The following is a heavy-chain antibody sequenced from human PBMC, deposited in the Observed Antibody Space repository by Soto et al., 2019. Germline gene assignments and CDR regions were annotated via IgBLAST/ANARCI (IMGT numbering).Heavy chain of an antibody. Sequence: QVQLVQPGAEVRKPGASVKLPCKASGYTLTNLAMQWVRQAPGQRLEWMGWINGGNGSTKYSQNFQGRVTITTDTSASTVYMELSSLRSEDTAVYFCARGGLSARGYFFYYRDVWGKGNTVSVSS. CDR2: INGGNGST. V-gene: IGHV1-3*01. CDR1: GYTLTNLA. CDR3: ARGGLSARGYFFYYRDV. D-gene: IGHD2-21*01. J-gene: IGHJ6*03.